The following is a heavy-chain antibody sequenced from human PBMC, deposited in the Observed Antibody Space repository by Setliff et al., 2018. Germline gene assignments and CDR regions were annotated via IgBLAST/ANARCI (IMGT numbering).Heavy chain of an antibody. D-gene: IGHD3-22*01. Sequence: KTSETLSLTCAVYDGSFSDYYWSWTRQPPGKGLEWIGEINHYGSTNYKSSLRSRVTISLDTSENQFSLKLTSVTAADTAVYYCRVWVSMIEVDSWAQGTLVTVSS. J-gene: IGHJ4*02. V-gene: IGHV4-34*01. CDR3: RVWVSMIEVDS. CDR1: DGSFSDYY. CDR2: INHYGST.